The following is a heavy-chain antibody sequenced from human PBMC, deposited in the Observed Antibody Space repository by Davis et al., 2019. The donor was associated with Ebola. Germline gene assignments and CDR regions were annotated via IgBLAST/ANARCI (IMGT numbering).Heavy chain of an antibody. V-gene: IGHV4-59*01. CDR1: GGSISSYY. CDR2: NYYSGST. Sequence: MPSETLSLTCTVSGGSISSYYWSWIRQPPGKGLEWIGYNYYSGSTNYNPSLKSRVTISVDTSKNQFSLKLSSVTAADTAVYYCARAIVVAPFDPWGQGTLVTVSS. D-gene: IGHD2-2*01. J-gene: IGHJ5*02. CDR3: ARAIVVAPFDP.